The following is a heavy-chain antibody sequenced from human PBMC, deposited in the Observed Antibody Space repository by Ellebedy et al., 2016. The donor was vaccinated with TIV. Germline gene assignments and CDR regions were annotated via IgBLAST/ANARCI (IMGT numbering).Heavy chain of an antibody. V-gene: IGHV5-51*01. CDR2: IYPGDSDV. Sequence: GGSLRLXXEGSGYTFTDYWIGWARQMPGKGLEWMGIIYPGDSDVRYSPSFEGQVTISADKSINTAYLQWSGLKASDTAMYYCARHIYAGTYYYDNWGQGILVTVSS. CDR1: GYTFTDYW. J-gene: IGHJ4*02. D-gene: IGHD2/OR15-2a*01. CDR3: ARHIYAGTYYYDN.